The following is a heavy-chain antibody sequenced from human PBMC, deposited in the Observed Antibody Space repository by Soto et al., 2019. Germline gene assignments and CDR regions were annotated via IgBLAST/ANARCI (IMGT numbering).Heavy chain of an antibody. J-gene: IGHJ4*02. V-gene: IGHV3-30*18. CDR1: GFTFSSYG. CDR3: AKDRGTALGY. Sequence: PGGSLRLSCAASGFTFSSYGMHWVRQAPGKGLEWVAVISYDGSNKYYADSVKGRFTISRDNSKNTLYLQMNSLRAEDTAVYYCAKDRGTALGYWGQGTLVTVSS. D-gene: IGHD3-10*01. CDR2: ISYDGSNK.